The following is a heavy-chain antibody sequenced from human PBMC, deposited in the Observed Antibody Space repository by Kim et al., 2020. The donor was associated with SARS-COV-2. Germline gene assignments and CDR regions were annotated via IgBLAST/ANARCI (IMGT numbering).Heavy chain of an antibody. CDR2: ISGSGGST. CDR1: GFTFSSYA. Sequence: GGSLRLSCAASGFTFSSYAMSWVRQAPGKGLEWVSAISGSGGSTYYADSVKGRFTISRDNAKNTLYLQMNSLRAEDTAVYYCAKDGGGYSYGRFDYWGQGTQVTVSS. V-gene: IGHV3-23*01. J-gene: IGHJ4*02. D-gene: IGHD5-18*01. CDR3: AKDGGGYSYGRFDY.